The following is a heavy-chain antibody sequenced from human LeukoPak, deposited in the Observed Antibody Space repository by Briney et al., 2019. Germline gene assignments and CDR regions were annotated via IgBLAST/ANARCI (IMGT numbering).Heavy chain of an antibody. D-gene: IGHD2-2*01. Sequence: ASVKVSCKASGYTFTGYYMHWVRQAPGQGLEWTGWINPNSGGTNYAQKFQGRVTMTRDTSISTAYMELSRLRSDDTAVYYCTYCSGTSCYDYWGQGTLVTVSS. CDR1: GYTFTGYY. J-gene: IGHJ4*02. CDR3: TYCSGTSCYDY. V-gene: IGHV1-2*02. CDR2: INPNSGGT.